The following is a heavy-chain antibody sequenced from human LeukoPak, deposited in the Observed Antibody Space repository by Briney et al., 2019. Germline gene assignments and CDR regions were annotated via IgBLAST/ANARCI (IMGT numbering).Heavy chain of an antibody. Sequence: SVKVSCKASGGIFSIYAISWVRQAPGQGLEWMGGIIPIFGTANYAQKFQGRVTITADESTSTAYMELSSLRSEDTAVYYCATCARNFYCYRFDYWGQGTLVTVSS. D-gene: IGHD2-2*02. J-gene: IGHJ4*02. CDR1: GGIFSIYA. CDR3: ATCARNFYCYRFDY. V-gene: IGHV1-69*13. CDR2: IIPIFGTA.